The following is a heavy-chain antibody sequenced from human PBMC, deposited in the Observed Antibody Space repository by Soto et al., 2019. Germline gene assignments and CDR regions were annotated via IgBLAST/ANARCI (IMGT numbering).Heavy chain of an antibody. CDR1: GFTVSSNY. D-gene: IGHD3-3*01. J-gene: IGHJ4*02. V-gene: IGHV3-66*01. CDR2: IYSGGST. CDR3: ARAPFSDFWSGLATE. Sequence: GGSLRLSCAASGFTVSSNYMSWVRQAPGKGLEWVSVIYSGGSTYYADSVKGRFTISRDNSKNTLYLQMNSLRAEDTAVYYCARAPFSDFWSGLATEWGQGTLVTVSS.